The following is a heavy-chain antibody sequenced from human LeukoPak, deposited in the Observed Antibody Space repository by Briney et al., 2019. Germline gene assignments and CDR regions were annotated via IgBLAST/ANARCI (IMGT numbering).Heavy chain of an antibody. CDR1: GYTFTGYY. D-gene: IGHD5-18*01. V-gene: IGHV1-2*02. J-gene: IGHJ5*02. CDR3: ARGIWGYSYGPNWFDP. CDR2: INPNSGGT. Sequence: ASVKVSCKASGYTFTGYYMHWVRQAPGQGLEWMGWINPNSGGTNYAQKFQGRVTMTRDTSISTAYMELSRLRSDDTAVCYCARGIWGYSYGPNWFDPWGQGTLVTVSS.